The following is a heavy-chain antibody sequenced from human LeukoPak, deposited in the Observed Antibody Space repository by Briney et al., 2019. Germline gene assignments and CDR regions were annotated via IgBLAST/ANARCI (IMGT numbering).Heavy chain of an antibody. J-gene: IGHJ4*02. Sequence: SETLSLTCAVYGGSFSGYYWSWIRQPPGKGLEWIGEINHSGSTNYNPSLKSRVTISVDTSKNQFSLKLSSVTAADTAVYYCARSPAKAVAGTDDYWGQGTLVTVSS. D-gene: IGHD6-19*01. CDR1: GGSFSGYY. V-gene: IGHV4-34*01. CDR2: INHSGST. CDR3: ARSPAKAVAGTDDY.